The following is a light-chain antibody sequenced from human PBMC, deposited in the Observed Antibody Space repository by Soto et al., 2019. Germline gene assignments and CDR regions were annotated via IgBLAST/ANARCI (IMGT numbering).Light chain of an antibody. CDR3: QQSYRSRT. V-gene: IGKV1-39*01. J-gene: IGKJ1*01. Sequence: DIQMTQSPSSLSASVGDTLTITCRASQNLGYYLNWYQQKPGKAPKLLIYAASNLQSGVPSRFSGSGSGTDFTLTITPLQPEDLAVYYCQQSYRSRTFGPGTRVEIK. CDR2: AAS. CDR1: QNLGYY.